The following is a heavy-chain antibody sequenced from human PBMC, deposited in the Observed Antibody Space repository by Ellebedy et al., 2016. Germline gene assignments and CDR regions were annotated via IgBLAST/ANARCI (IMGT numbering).Heavy chain of an antibody. J-gene: IGHJ4*02. CDR2: IVFSGTAT. CDR1: GFTFSIAG. V-gene: IGHV3-21*06. CDR3: ARDGSEWSRDY. Sequence: GGSLRLSXAASGFTFSIAGMTWVRQAPGKGLEWVATIVFSGTATYYADSVKGRFIISRDNTKNSLFLQMNSLGVEDTAVYYCARDGSEWSRDYWGRGTLVTVSS. D-gene: IGHD3-3*01.